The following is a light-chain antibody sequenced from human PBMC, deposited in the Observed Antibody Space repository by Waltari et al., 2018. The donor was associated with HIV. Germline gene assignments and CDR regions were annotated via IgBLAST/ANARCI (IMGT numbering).Light chain of an antibody. J-gene: IGLJ2*01. V-gene: IGLV2-23*02. CDR2: EVT. CDR1: SSDVGAYNL. Sequence: QSALTQPASVSGSPGQSITISCTGTSSDVGAYNLVSWYQQNPGKAPKRMIFEVTKRPSGVSDRFSGSRSGNTASLTISGLQAEDEGDYHCCSYTGTGVVFGGGTKLTVL. CDR3: CSYTGTGVV.